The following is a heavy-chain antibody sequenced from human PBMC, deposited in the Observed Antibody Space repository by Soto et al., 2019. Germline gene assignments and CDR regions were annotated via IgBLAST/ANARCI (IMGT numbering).Heavy chain of an antibody. D-gene: IGHD5-18*01. CDR3: ARDLEPGYNYAVESYDI. CDR1: GYAFPTYG. J-gene: IGHJ3*02. Sequence: ASGKVSCKASGYAFPTYGISWVRQAPGQGLEWMGWISAYNGKRDYAQKVQDRVTLTIDTLTSTAFMELRSLRSDDTAVYYCARDLEPGYNYAVESYDIWGRGTMVTVSS. V-gene: IGHV1-18*01. CDR2: ISAYNGKR.